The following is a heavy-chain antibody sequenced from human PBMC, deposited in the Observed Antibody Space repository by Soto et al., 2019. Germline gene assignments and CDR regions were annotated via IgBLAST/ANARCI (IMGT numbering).Heavy chain of an antibody. CDR3: ARSEQSYYYGSGSYYRAVDY. D-gene: IGHD3-10*01. CDR2: IWYDGSNK. V-gene: IGHV3-33*01. CDR1: GFTFSSYG. J-gene: IGHJ6*02. Sequence: GGSLRLSCAASGFTFSSYGMHWVRQAPGKGLEWVAVIWYDGSNKYYADSVKGRFTISRDNSKNTLYLQMNSLRAEDTAVYYCARSEQSYYYGSGSYYRAVDYWGQGTTVTVSS.